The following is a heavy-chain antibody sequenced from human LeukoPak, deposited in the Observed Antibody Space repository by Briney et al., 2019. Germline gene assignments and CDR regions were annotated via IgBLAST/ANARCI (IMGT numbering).Heavy chain of an antibody. J-gene: IGHJ4*02. D-gene: IGHD6-19*01. CDR2: ISDSGTRT. Sequence: AGGSLRLSCAASGFTFSTHAMGWVRQASGKGLEWVSVISDSGTRTYYADSVKGRFTISRGNSKNMLFLQMNSLRAEDTAVFYCAKDARRTSGWYYFDYWGQGALVTVSS. CDR1: GFTFSTHA. V-gene: IGHV3-23*01. CDR3: AKDARRTSGWYYFDY.